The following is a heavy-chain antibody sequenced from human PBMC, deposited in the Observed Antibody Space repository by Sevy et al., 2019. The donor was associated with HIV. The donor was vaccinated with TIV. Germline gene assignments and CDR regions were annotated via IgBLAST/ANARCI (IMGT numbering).Heavy chain of an antibody. CDR2: IYWDDDK. CDR3: AHRRLESTTVTLRPFYYFDY. Sequence: SGPTLVNPTQTLTLTCTFSGFSLSTSGVGVGWIRQPPGKALEWLALIYWDDDKRYSPSLKSRLTITKDTSKNQVVLTMTNMDPVDTATYYCAHRRLESTTVTLRPFYYFDYWGQGTLVTVSS. D-gene: IGHD4-4*01. J-gene: IGHJ4*02. V-gene: IGHV2-5*02. CDR1: GFSLSTSGVG.